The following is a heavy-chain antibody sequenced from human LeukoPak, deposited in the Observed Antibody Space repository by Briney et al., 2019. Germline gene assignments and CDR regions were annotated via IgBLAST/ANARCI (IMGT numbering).Heavy chain of an antibody. Sequence: ASVKVSCKASGYTFTGFYMHWVRQAPGQGLEWMGWINPNSGGTNYAQKFQGRVTMTRDTSISTAYMELSRLRSDDTAVYYCARDWVRAQNYYYYMDVWGKGTTVTISS. CDR1: GYTFTGFY. CDR2: INPNSGGT. D-gene: IGHD3-10*01. J-gene: IGHJ6*03. CDR3: ARDWVRAQNYYYYMDV. V-gene: IGHV1-2*02.